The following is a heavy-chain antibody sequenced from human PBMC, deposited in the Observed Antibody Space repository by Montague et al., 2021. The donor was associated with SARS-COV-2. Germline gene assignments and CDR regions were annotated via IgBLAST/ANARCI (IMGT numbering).Heavy chain of an antibody. CDR1: VHSISRCT. J-gene: IGHJ6*02. Sequence: SETLSLTCTVSVHSISRCTWSRIGRPPGWTLVTFARIYASANTNYNPSLKSRVTMSVDTSKNQFSLKRSSVTAADTAVYYCARDRPRSYYYDSGTYTWGGYGMDVWGQGTTVTVSS. CDR2: IYASANT. D-gene: IGHD3-10*01. CDR3: ARDRPRSYYYDSGTYTWGGYGMDV. V-gene: IGHV4-4*07.